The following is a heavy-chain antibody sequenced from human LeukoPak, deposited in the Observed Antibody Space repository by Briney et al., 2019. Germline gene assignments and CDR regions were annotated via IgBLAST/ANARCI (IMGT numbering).Heavy chain of an antibody. CDR2: IYYSGST. CDR1: GAPISSGGYY. D-gene: IGHD5-18*01. CDR3: ARSRSGYSYDHAAFEI. V-gene: IGHV4-31*03. Sequence: PSETLSLTCNVSGAPISSGGYYWSWIRQHPGEGLEWIGYIYYSGSTYYSPSLKSRVTISRDTSKNQFSLKLSSVTAADTAVYFCARSRSGYSYDHAAFEIWGQGTMVTVSS. J-gene: IGHJ3*02.